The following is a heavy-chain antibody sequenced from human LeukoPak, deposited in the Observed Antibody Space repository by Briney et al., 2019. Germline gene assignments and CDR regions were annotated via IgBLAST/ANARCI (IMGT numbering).Heavy chain of an antibody. Sequence: SETLSLTCTVSGGSISSYYWSRIRQPPGKGLEWIGYIYYSGSTNYNPSLKSRVTISVDTSKNQFSLKLSSVTAADTAVYYCAGQQLTSDAFDIWGQGAMVTVPS. V-gene: IGHV4-59*01. CDR2: IYYSGST. CDR1: GGSISSYY. J-gene: IGHJ3*02. CDR3: AGQQLTSDAFDI. D-gene: IGHD6-13*01.